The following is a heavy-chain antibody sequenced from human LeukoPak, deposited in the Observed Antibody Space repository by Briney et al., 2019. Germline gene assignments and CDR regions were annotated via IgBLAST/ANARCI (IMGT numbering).Heavy chain of an antibody. Sequence: GGSLRLSCTASGFTFNYYAMHWVRQAPGKGLEWVAVVSYDESDKEYADSVKGRFTISRDNSKNTLYLQMNSLRAEDTAVYYCASFRGDFDWLPRFDYWGQGTLVTVSS. CDR1: GFTFNYYA. CDR3: ASFRGDFDWLPRFDY. CDR2: VSYDESDK. J-gene: IGHJ4*02. D-gene: IGHD3-9*01. V-gene: IGHV3-30-3*01.